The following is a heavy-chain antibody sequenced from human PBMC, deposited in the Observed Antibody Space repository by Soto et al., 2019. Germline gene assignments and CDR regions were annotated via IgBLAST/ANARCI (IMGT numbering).Heavy chain of an antibody. CDR2: INHSGST. Sequence: PSETLSLTCAIYVGSFSCYYWSWIRQPPGKGLEWIGEINHSGSTNYNPSLKSRVTISVDTSKNQFSLKLSSVTAADTAVYYCARVRSRWQQLVRWFDPWGQGTMVTVSS. CDR1: VGSFSCYY. J-gene: IGHJ5*02. D-gene: IGHD6-13*01. V-gene: IGHV4-34*01. CDR3: ARVRSRWQQLVRWFDP.